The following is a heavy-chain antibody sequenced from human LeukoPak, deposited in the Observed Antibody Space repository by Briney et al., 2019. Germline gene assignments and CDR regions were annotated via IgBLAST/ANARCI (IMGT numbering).Heavy chain of an antibody. CDR2: ISSSGTTI. CDR3: ARDSPYLDY. Sequence: PGGSLRLSCAASGFTFSSYEMNWVRQAPGKGLEWVSYISSSGTTIYYADSVKGRFTISRDNAKNSLYLQMNSLRAEDTAVYYCARDSPYLDYWGQGTLVTVSS. J-gene: IGHJ4*02. V-gene: IGHV3-48*03. CDR1: GFTFSSYE.